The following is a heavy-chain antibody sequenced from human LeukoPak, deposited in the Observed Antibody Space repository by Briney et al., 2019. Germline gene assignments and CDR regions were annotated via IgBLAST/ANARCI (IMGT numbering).Heavy chain of an antibody. Sequence: SETLSLTCTVSGGSIGSYCWSWIRQPAGKALEWIGRIYTSGSTNYNPSLKSRVTMSVDTSKNQFSLKLSSVTAADTAVYYCARDGYSSSWYGYWGQGTLVTVSS. CDR1: GGSIGSYC. CDR2: IYTSGST. D-gene: IGHD6-13*01. V-gene: IGHV4-4*07. J-gene: IGHJ4*02. CDR3: ARDGYSSSWYGY.